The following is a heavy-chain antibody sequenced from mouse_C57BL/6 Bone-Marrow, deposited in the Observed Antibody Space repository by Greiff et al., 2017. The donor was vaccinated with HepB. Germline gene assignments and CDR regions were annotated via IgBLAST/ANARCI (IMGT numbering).Heavy chain of an antibody. J-gene: IGHJ2*01. CDR2: IDPSDSYT. CDR3: AGGPNWENFDY. Sequence: QVQLQQPGAELVMPGASVKLSCKASGYTFTSYWMHWVKQRPGQGLEWIGEIDPSDSYTNYNQKFKGKSTLTVDKSSSTAYMQLSSPTAEDSAVYYCAGGPNWENFDYWGQGTTLTVSS. D-gene: IGHD4-1*02. CDR1: GYTFTSYW. V-gene: IGHV1-69*01.